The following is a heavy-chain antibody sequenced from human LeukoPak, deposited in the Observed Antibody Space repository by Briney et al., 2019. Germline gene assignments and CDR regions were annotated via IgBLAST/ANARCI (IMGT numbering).Heavy chain of an antibody. CDR1: GFTCSSYG. V-gene: IGHV3-30*03. CDR2: ISFDGSNK. D-gene: IGHD6-19*01. J-gene: IGHJ5*02. Sequence: PGGSLRLSCAASGFTCSSYGMHWVRQAPGKGLEWVAVISFDGSNKYYADAVKGRCTISRDNSKNTVYLQMNSLRAEDTAVYYCARDPDSSGFNWFDAWGQGTLVTVSS. CDR3: ARDPDSSGFNWFDA.